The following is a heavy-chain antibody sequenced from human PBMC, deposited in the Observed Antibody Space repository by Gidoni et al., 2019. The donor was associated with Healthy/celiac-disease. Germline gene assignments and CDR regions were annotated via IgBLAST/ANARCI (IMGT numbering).Heavy chain of an antibody. D-gene: IGHD3-22*01. CDR2: ISYDGSNK. V-gene: IGHV3-30*18. J-gene: IGHJ4*02. CDR1: GFTFSSYG. CDR3: AKGGKFDNYYDSSGYYDFDY. Sequence: QVQLVESGGGVVQPGRSLRLSCAASGFTFSSYGMHRVRQAPGKGLEWVAVISYDGSNKYYADAGKGRFTISRDNSKNTLYLQMNSLRAEDTAVYYCAKGGKFDNYYDSSGYYDFDYWGQGTLVTVSS.